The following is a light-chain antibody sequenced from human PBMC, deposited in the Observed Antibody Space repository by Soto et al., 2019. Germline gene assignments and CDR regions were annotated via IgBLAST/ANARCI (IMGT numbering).Light chain of an antibody. CDR3: QQYNNWWT. Sequence: EIVMTQSPATLSVSPGERPTLSCRASQSVSTNLAWYQKKPGQAPRLLIYGASTRATGIPARFSGSGSGTEFTLTISSLQSEDFAFYYCQQYNNWWTFGQGTRVDIK. V-gene: IGKV3-15*01. J-gene: IGKJ1*01. CDR2: GAS. CDR1: QSVSTN.